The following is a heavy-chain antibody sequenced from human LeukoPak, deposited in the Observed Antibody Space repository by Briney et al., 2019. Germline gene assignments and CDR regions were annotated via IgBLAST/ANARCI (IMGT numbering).Heavy chain of an antibody. CDR2: IGSFGSTV. CDR3: ARVQVREYSAYAAYYFDY. V-gene: IGHV3-48*03. D-gene: IGHD5-12*01. Sequence: PGGSLRLSCAASGFTFSSYEMSWVRQAPGKGLEWVSYIGSFGSTVYYADSMKGRFTISRDNAKNSLYLQMNSLGVEDTAVYYCARVQVREYSAYAAYYFDYWGQGTLVTVSS. CDR1: GFTFSSYE. J-gene: IGHJ4*02.